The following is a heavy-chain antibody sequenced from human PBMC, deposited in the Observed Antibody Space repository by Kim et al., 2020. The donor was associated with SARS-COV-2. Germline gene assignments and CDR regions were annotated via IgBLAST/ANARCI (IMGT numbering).Heavy chain of an antibody. CDR3: ARANSNSPRYNWFDP. J-gene: IGHJ5*02. V-gene: IGHV3-30*01. D-gene: IGHD4-4*01. Sequence: DSVKGRFTISRDNSKNTLYLQMNSLRAEDTAVYYCARANSNSPRYNWFDPWGQGTLVTVSS.